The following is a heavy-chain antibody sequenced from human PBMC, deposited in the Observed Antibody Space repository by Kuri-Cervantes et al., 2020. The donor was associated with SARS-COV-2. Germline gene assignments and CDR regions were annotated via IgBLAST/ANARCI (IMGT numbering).Heavy chain of an antibody. J-gene: IGHJ4*02. CDR1: GGSISSHY. D-gene: IGHD4-11*01. V-gene: IGHV4-59*08. CDR2: IYYSGST. CDR3: ARLDSNGPDY. Sequence: GSLRLSCTVSGGSISSHYWSWIRQPPGKGLEWIGYIYYSGSTNYNPSLKSRVTISVDTSKNQFSLKLSSVTAADTALYYCARLDSNGPDYWGQGTLVTVSS.